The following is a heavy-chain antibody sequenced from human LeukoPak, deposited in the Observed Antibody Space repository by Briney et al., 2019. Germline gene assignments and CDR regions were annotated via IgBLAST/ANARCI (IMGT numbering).Heavy chain of an antibody. Sequence: GGSLRLSCAASGFTFSSYAMSWVRQAPGKRLEWVSAISGSGGSTYYADSVKGRFTISRDNSKNTLYLQMNSLRAEDTAVYYCAKGKGSGWYHYYYGMDVWGQGTTVTVSS. V-gene: IGHV3-23*01. D-gene: IGHD6-19*01. J-gene: IGHJ6*02. CDR2: ISGSGGST. CDR3: AKGKGSGWYHYYYGMDV. CDR1: GFTFSSYA.